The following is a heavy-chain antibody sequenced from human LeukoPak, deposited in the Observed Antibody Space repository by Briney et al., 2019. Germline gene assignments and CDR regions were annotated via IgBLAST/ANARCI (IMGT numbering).Heavy chain of an antibody. CDR2: IIPILGIA. Sequence: SVKVSCKASGYTFTSYAMHWVRQAPGQRLEWMGRIIPILGIANYAQKFQGRVTMTTDTSTSTAYMELRSLRSDDTAVYYCARVTRSSSFGVVTDYFDYWGQGTLVTVSS. CDR3: ARVTRSSSFGVVTDYFDY. D-gene: IGHD3-3*01. J-gene: IGHJ4*02. V-gene: IGHV1-69*04. CDR1: GYTFTSYA.